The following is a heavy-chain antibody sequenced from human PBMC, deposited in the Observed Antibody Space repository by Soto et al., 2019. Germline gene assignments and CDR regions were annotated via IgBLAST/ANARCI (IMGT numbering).Heavy chain of an antibody. CDR1: GGSFSGYY. CDR3: ARLGLAYYYGMDV. D-gene: IGHD3-16*01. J-gene: IGHJ6*02. CDR2: INHSGST. V-gene: IGHV4-34*01. Sequence: PSETLSLTCAVYGGSFSGYYWSWIRQPPGKGLEWIGEINHSGSTNYNPSLKSRVTISVDTSKNQFSLKLSSVTAADTAVYYCARLGLAYYYGMDVWGQGTTVTVSS.